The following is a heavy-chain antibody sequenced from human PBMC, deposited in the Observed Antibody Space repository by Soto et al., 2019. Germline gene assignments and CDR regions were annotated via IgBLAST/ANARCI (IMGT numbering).Heavy chain of an antibody. CDR1: GFSLSTSGMC. CDR3: ARIRKDYCSGGSCYSSRYYYYYGMDV. V-gene: IGHV2-70*01. D-gene: IGHD2-15*01. Sequence: GSGPTLVNPTQTLTLTCTFSGFSLSTSGMCVSWIRQPPGKALEWLALIDGDDDKYYSTSLKTRLTISKDTSKNQVVLTMTNMDRVDTATYYCARIRKDYCSGGSCYSSRYYYYYGMDVWGQGTTLTVSS. CDR2: IDGDDDK. J-gene: IGHJ6*02.